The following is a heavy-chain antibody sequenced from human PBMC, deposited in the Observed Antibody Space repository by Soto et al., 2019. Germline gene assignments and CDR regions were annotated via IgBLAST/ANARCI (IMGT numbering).Heavy chain of an antibody. D-gene: IGHD3-10*01. CDR3: ARGSTMVRGVILDAFDI. V-gene: IGHV3-13*04. J-gene: IGHJ3*02. CDR1: GFTFSSYD. Sequence: EVQLVESGGGLVQPGGSLRLSCAASGFTFSSYDMHWVRQATGKGLEWVSAIGTAGDTYYPGSVKGQFTISRENAKNSLYLQMNSLGAGDTAVYYCARGSTMVRGVILDAFDIWGQGTMVTVSS. CDR2: IGTAGDT.